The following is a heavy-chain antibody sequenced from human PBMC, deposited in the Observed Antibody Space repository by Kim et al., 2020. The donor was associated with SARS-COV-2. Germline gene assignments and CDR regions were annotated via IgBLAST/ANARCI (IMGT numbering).Heavy chain of an antibody. CDR2: ISGYNGNT. D-gene: IGHD3-10*01. Sequence: ASVKVSCKASGYTFTAYGISWVRQAPGQGLEWMVWISGYNGNTKYSETLQGRVTMTIDTSTTTADMELRGLRSDDTAVYYCAQLYGSGSFSDFWGQGSLVTVSA. CDR3: AQLYGSGSFSDF. CDR1: GYTFTAYG. V-gene: IGHV1-18*01. J-gene: IGHJ4*02.